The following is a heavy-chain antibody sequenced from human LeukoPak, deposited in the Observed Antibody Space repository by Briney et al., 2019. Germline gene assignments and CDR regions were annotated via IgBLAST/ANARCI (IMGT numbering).Heavy chain of an antibody. CDR3: ARGGLWFGELFAY. CDR2: IYYSGST. D-gene: IGHD3-10*01. V-gene: IGHV4-39*07. Sequence: SETLSLTRTVSGGSISSSSYYWGWIRQPPGKGLEWIGSIYYSGSTYYNPSLKSRVTISVDTSKNQFSLKLSSVTAADTAVYYCARGGLWFGELFAYWGQGTLVTVSS. J-gene: IGHJ4*02. CDR1: GGSISSSSYY.